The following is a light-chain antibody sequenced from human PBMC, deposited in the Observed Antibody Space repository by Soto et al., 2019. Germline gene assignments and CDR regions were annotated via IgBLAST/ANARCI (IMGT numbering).Light chain of an antibody. CDR3: SSYAGSNNFVV. CDR2: EVS. V-gene: IGLV2-8*01. J-gene: IGLJ3*02. CDR1: ISDVDAYKY. Sequence: QSALTQPPSASGSPGQSVTISCTGTISDVDAYKYVSWYRQHPGKAPKLIIYEVSKRPAGVPDRYSGSKSGNTASLTVSGLQAEDEADYYCSSYAGSNNFVVFGGGTQLTVL.